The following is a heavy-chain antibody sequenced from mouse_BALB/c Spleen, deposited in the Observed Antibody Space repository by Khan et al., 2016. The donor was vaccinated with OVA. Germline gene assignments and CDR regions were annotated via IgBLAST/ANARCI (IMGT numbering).Heavy chain of an antibody. CDR2: IWSDGST. CDR3: VRGNGYFVWYFDV. CDR1: GFSLNSYG. V-gene: IGHV2-2*02. Sequence: QVQLKESGPGLVQPSQSLSITCTVSGFSLNSYGVHWVRQSPGKGLEWLGVIWSDGSTDYNAAFISRVSISKDNSKSQVFFKMNSLQANDTAIYYCVRGNGYFVWYFDVWGAGTTVTVSS. J-gene: IGHJ1*01. D-gene: IGHD1-2*01.